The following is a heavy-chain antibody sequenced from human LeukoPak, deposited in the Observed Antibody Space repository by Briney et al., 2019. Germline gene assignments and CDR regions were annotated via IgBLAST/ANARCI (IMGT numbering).Heavy chain of an antibody. Sequence: GGSLRLSCAASGFTFSTYSMSWVRQAPGKGLEWVSYINNISSIIYYADSVKGRFTISRDNARNSLYLQMNSLRAEDTAVYYCTRSRPGTEAGQPNFDYWGQGALVTVSS. CDR3: TRSRPGTEAGQPNFDY. J-gene: IGHJ4*02. CDR2: INNISSII. D-gene: IGHD6-13*01. V-gene: IGHV3-48*01. CDR1: GFTFSTYS.